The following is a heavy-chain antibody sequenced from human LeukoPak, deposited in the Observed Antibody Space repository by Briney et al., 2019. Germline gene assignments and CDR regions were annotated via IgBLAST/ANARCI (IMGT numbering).Heavy chain of an antibody. CDR3: ARDLGRGGSPDAFDI. Sequence: ASVKVSCKASGYTFTSYGISWVRQAPGQGLEWMGWISAYNGNTNYAQKLQGRVTMTTDTSTSTAYMELRSLRSDDTAAYYCARDLGRGGSPDAFDIWGQGTMVTVSS. CDR2: ISAYNGNT. J-gene: IGHJ3*02. D-gene: IGHD5-24*01. V-gene: IGHV1-18*01. CDR1: GYTFTSYG.